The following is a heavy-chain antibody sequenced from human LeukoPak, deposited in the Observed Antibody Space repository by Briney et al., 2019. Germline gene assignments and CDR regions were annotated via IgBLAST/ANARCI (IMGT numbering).Heavy chain of an antibody. CDR1: GYTFTSYD. CDR3: ARSGGGRGSYTVDY. J-gene: IGHJ4*02. Sequence: GASVKVSCKASGYTFTSYDINWVRQATGQGLEWMVWMNPNSGNTGYAQKFQGTVTITRNTSISTAYMELSSLRSEDTAVYYCARSGGGRGSYTVDYWGQGTLVTVSS. CDR2: MNPNSGNT. D-gene: IGHD1-26*01. V-gene: IGHV1-8*03.